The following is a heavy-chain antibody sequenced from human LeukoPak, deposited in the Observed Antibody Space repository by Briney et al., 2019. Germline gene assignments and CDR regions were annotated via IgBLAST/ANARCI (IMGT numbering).Heavy chain of an antibody. V-gene: IGHV3-23*01. CDR3: ARVLGCTNGVCHDAFDI. CDR2: ISGSGGST. J-gene: IGHJ3*02. D-gene: IGHD2-8*01. CDR1: GFTFSIYA. Sequence: GGSLRLSCAASGFTFSIYAMSWVRQAPGKGLEWVSVISGSGGSTHYADSVKGRFTISRDNAKKTLYLQMNSLRAEDTAVYFCARVLGCTNGVCHDAFDIWGRGTVVTVSS.